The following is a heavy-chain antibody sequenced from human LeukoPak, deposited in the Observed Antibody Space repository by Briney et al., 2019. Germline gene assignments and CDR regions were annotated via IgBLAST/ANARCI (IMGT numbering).Heavy chain of an antibody. CDR1: GFTLSNYG. D-gene: IGHD1-26*01. V-gene: IGHV3-33*06. CDR2: IWYDGSDK. Sequence: PGRSLRLSCAASGFTLSNYGMHWVRQAPGKGLEWVAVIWYDGSDKYYADSVKGRFTISRDSSKNTLYLQMNSLRAEDTAVYYCAKGVGTNKGGYYFDYWGQGTPVTVSS. J-gene: IGHJ4*02. CDR3: AKGVGTNKGGYYFDY.